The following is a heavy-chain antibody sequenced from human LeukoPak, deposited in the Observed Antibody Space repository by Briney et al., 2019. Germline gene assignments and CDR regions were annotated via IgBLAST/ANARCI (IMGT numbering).Heavy chain of an antibody. D-gene: IGHD3-22*01. CDR1: GYTFTGYY. Sequence: ASVKVSCKASGYTFTGYYMHWVRQAPGQGLEWMGWINPNSGGTNYAQKFQGGVTMTRDTSISTAYMELSRLRSDDTAVYYCATNPHYYDSSGYYMGFAFDIWGQGTMVTVSS. V-gene: IGHV1-2*02. CDR3: ATNPHYYDSSGYYMGFAFDI. J-gene: IGHJ3*02. CDR2: INPNSGGT.